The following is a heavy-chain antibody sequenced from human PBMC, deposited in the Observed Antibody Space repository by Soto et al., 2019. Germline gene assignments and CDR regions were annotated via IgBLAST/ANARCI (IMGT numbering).Heavy chain of an antibody. D-gene: IGHD2-15*01. CDR3: ARDFYCSRGSRGSCSDCFDP. CDR2: IGAYDGHT. Sequence: QVPLVQSGVEVNKPGASVKVSCKASGYTFTTYGISWVRQAPGQGLEWMGWIGAYDGHTNYAQKFQGRVTMTIDTSTSTAHMELRSLRSDDTALYYCARDFYCSRGSRGSCSDCFDPWGQGTLVIVSS. CDR1: GYTFTTYG. J-gene: IGHJ5*02. V-gene: IGHV1-18*01.